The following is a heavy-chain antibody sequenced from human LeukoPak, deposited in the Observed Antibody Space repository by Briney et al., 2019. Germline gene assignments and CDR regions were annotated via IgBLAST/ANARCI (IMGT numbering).Heavy chain of an antibody. CDR2: ISGRGDTI. J-gene: IGHJ4*02. CDR3: AKYCSGSGRYHSPSSFCDY. V-gene: IGHV3-23*01. Sequence: GGSLRLSCAAFGFNFSNYAMSWVRQTPGPGLECVSTISGRGDTIFMEDSVKGRYSISRDNSKKMLYLQMKSLRDEDTAVYCCAKYCSGSGRYHSPSSFCDYWGQGTLVTVSS. D-gene: IGHD3-10*01. CDR1: GFNFSNYA.